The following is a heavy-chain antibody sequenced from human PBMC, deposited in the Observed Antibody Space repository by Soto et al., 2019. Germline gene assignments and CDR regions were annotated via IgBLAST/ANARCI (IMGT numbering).Heavy chain of an antibody. CDR1: GVSVSSGKW. D-gene: IGHD3-22*01. CDR3: ARNLFDSRGYPPEV. J-gene: IGHJ4*02. V-gene: IGHV4-4*02. Sequence: SETLSLTCTISGVSVSSGKWWSWVRQPPGEGLEWIGEIFHTGNTDYKPSLKSRVSILVDKSKNQFSLNLDSVTAADTAVYYCARNLFDSRGYPPEVWGQGILVTVSS. CDR2: IFHTGNT.